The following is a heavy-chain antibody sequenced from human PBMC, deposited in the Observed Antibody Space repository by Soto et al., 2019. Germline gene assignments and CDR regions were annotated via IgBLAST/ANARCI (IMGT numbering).Heavy chain of an antibody. D-gene: IGHD4-17*01. CDR3: IRNDYLDY. CDR1: GFTFSSYA. V-gene: IGHV3-30-3*01. Sequence: PGGSLRLSCAASGFTFSSYAMHWVRQAPGKGLEWVAVISYDGSNKYYADSVKGRFTISRDNSKNTLYLQMNSLRAEDTAVYYCIRNDYLDYWGQGTLVTVSS. J-gene: IGHJ4*02. CDR2: ISYDGSNK.